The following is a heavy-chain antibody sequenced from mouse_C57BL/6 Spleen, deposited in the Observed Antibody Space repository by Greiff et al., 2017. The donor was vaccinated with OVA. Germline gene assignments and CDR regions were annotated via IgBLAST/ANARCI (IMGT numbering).Heavy chain of an antibody. Sequence: VQLQQPGAELVKPGASVKMSCKASGYTFTSYWITWVKQRPGQGLEWIGDIYPGSGSTNYNEKFKSKATLTVDTSSSTAYMQLSSLTSEDSAVYYCARGEFYDAGFDYWGQGTTLTVSS. CDR3: ARGEFYDAGFDY. V-gene: IGHV1-55*01. CDR2: IYPGSGST. D-gene: IGHD2-3*01. CDR1: GYTFTSYW. J-gene: IGHJ2*01.